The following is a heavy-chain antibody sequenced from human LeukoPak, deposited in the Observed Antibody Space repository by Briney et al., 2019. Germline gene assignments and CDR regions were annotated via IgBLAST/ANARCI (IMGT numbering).Heavy chain of an antibody. CDR1: GFTFSSYW. V-gene: IGHV3-7*01. CDR2: IKQDGSEK. J-gene: IGHJ5*02. CDR3: ARDAEVGTLFGVLSRYNWFDP. Sequence: SGGSLRLSCAASGFTFSSYWMSWVRQAPGKGLEWVANIKQDGSEKYYVDSVKGRFTISRDNAKKSLYLQMNSLRVEDTALYYCARDAEVGTLFGVLSRYNWFDPWGQGTLVTVSS. D-gene: IGHD3-3*01.